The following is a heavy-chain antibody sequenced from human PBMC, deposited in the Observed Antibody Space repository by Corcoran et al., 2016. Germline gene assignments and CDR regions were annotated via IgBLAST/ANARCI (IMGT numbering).Heavy chain of an antibody. CDR1: GYTFTSYG. D-gene: IGHD2-21*01. V-gene: IGHV1-18*01. J-gene: IGHJ5*02. Sequence: QDQLVQSGAEVKKPGASVKVSCKASGYTFTSYGISWVRQAPGQGLEWMGWISAYNGSTNYAQKLQGRVTMTTDTSTSTAYMELRSLRSDDTAVYYCARDSSDVSEVPRWFDPWGQGTLVTVSS. CDR2: ISAYNGST. CDR3: ARDSSDVSEVPRWFDP.